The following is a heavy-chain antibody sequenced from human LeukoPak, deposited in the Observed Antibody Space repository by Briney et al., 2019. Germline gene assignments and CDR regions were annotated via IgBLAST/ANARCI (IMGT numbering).Heavy chain of an antibody. CDR3: ARGGNYWPQWWFDP. V-gene: IGHV4-39*07. CDR1: GSYINNYY. CDR2: IYYSGKT. D-gene: IGHD1-26*01. J-gene: IGHJ5*02. Sequence: SETLSLTCSVSGSYINNYYWGWIRQAPGKGPEWIGSIYYSGKTYYNPSLTSRVTMSLDASKNQFSLELNSVTPADTAVYYCARGGNYWPQWWFDPWGRGTLVSVSS.